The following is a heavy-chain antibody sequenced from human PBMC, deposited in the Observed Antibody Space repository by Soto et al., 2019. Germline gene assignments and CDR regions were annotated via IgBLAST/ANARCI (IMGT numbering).Heavy chain of an antibody. V-gene: IGHV3-48*01. CDR1: GFTFSSYS. CDR3: ARHTERIAQIGWFDP. D-gene: IGHD6-13*01. CDR2: ISSSSSTI. J-gene: IGHJ5*02. Sequence: EVQLVESGGGLVQPGGSLRLSCAASGFTFSSYSMNWVRQAPGKGLEWVSYISSSSSTIYYAVSVKGRFTISRDNAKNSLSLQMNSLRAEGTAVYYCARHTERIAQIGWFDPWGQGTLVTVSS.